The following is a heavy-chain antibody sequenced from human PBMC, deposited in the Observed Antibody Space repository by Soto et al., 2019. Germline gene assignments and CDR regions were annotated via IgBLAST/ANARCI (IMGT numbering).Heavy chain of an antibody. CDR3: ARDFYSSGWYYYYYGMDV. CDR2: ISYDGSNK. Sequence: PGGSLRLSCAASGFTFSSYAMHWFRQAPGKGLEWVAVISYDGSNKYYADSVKGRFTISRDNSKNTLYLQMNSLRAEDTAVYYCARDFYSSGWYYYYYGMDVWGQGTTVTVSS. V-gene: IGHV3-30-3*01. CDR1: GFTFSSYA. J-gene: IGHJ6*02. D-gene: IGHD6-19*01.